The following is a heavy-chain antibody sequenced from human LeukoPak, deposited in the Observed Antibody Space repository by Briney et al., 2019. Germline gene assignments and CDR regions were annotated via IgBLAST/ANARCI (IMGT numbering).Heavy chain of an antibody. V-gene: IGHV4-38-2*02. CDR1: GYSISSGYY. CDR3: ARVSSRRLPPTYSYDRRNYFDY. Sequence: SETLSLTCTVSGYSISSGYYWGWIRQPPGKGLEWIGEINHSGSTNYKPSLKSRVMISVDTSKNQISLKLRSVTAADTAIYYCARVSSRRLPPTYSYDRRNYFDYWGQGTLVTVPS. D-gene: IGHD3-22*01. CDR2: INHSGST. J-gene: IGHJ4*02.